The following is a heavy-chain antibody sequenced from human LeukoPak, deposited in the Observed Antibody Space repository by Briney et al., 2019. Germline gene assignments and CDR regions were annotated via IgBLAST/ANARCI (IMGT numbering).Heavy chain of an antibody. Sequence: GGSLRLSCAASGFTFSSYWMSWVRQAPGKGLEWVANIKQDGSEKYYVDSVKGRFTISRDNAKNSLYLQMNSLRAEDTAVYYCARDWAFGGVIGALDIWGQGTMVTVSS. CDR2: IKQDGSEK. CDR3: ARDWAFGGVIGALDI. V-gene: IGHV3-7*01. D-gene: IGHD3-16*01. J-gene: IGHJ3*02. CDR1: GFTFSSYW.